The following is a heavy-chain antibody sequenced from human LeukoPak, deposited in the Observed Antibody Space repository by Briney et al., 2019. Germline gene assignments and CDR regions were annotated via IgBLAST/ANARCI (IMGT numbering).Heavy chain of an antibody. CDR1: GYSFTSYW. CDR2: IYPGDSDT. Sequence: GESLKISCKGSGYSFTSYWIGWVRQMPGKGLEWMGIIYPGDSDTRYSPSFQGQVTISADKSISTAYLQWSGLKASDTAMYYCARGPYCSGGSCYPHFDYWGQGTLVTVSS. D-gene: IGHD2-15*01. CDR3: ARGPYCSGGSCYPHFDY. V-gene: IGHV5-51*01. J-gene: IGHJ4*02.